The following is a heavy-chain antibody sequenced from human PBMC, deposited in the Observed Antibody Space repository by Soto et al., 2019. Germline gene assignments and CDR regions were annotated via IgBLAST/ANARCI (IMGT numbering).Heavy chain of an antibody. CDR1: GGTFSSYA. Sequence: QVQLVQSGAEVKKPGSSVKVSCKASGGTFSSYAISWVRQAPGQGLEWMGGIIPIFGTANYAQKFQGRVTITADESTSTAYMELSSLRSEDTDVYYCAREGARGNYHYYGMDVWGQWTKVTVSS. CDR3: AREGARGNYHYYGMDV. CDR2: IIPIFGTA. V-gene: IGHV1-69*01. D-gene: IGHD4-4*01. J-gene: IGHJ6*02.